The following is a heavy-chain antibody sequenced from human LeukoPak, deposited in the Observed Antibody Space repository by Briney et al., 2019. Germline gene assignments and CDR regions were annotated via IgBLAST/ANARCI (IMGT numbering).Heavy chain of an antibody. CDR1: GFTFSDHY. CDR2: SRNKANSYTT. CDR3: GRNRDYALSH. Sequence: GGSLRLSCAVSGFTFSDHYMDWVRQAPGKELEWVGRSRNKANSYTTEYAAPVKGRFTISRDDSKNSMYLQMNSLKTEDTAVYYCGRNRDYALSHWGQGTLVTVSS. D-gene: IGHD4-17*01. J-gene: IGHJ4*02. V-gene: IGHV3-72*01.